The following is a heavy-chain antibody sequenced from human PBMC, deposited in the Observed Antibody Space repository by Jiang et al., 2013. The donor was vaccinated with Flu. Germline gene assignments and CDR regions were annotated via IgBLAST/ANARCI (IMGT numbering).Heavy chain of an antibody. Sequence: GAEVKKPGESLTISCKASGYDFSDDWIAWVRQMPGRGLEWMGIIYPHDSDTRYSPSFQGHVTISVDKSITTAYLQWSSLKASDSAMYYCARLGPYGHHQIFQFWGQGTLVTVSS. V-gene: IGHV5-51*01. D-gene: IGHD3-10*01. J-gene: IGHJ4*02. CDR1: GYDFSDDW. CDR2: IYPHDSDT. CDR3: ARLGPYGHHQIFQF.